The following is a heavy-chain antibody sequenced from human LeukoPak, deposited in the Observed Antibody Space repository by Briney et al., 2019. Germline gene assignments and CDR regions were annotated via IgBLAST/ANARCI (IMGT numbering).Heavy chain of an antibody. CDR1: GFTFSSYG. D-gene: IGHD6-13*01. CDR2: IWYDGSNK. V-gene: IGHV3-33*01. J-gene: IGHJ5*02. CDR3: VRGSWYYDP. Sequence: GGSLRLSCAASGFTFSSYGMHWVRQAPGKGLEWVAVIWYDGSNKYYADSVKGRFTISRDNSKNTLYLQMNSLRAEDTAVYYCVRGSWYYDPWGQGTLVTVSS.